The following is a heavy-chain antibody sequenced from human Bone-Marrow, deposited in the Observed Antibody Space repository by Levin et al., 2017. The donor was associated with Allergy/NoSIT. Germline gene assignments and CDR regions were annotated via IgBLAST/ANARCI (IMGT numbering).Heavy chain of an antibody. V-gene: IGHV4-59*08. J-gene: IGHJ4*02. CDR3: AKHGRSLFDY. Sequence: SETLSLTCTVSGGSMTTSYWSWIRQPPGKGLEWIAYVFYSGDTKYNPSLKSRVTVSMDTSKNQFSLKLSSVTATDTAVYYCAKHGRSLFDYWGQGALVTVSS. CDR2: VFYSGDT. CDR1: GGSMTTSY. D-gene: IGHD1-26*01.